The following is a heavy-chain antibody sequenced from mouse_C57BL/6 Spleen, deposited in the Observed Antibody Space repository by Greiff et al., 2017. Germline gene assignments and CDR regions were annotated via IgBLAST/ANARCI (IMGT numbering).Heavy chain of an antibody. V-gene: IGHV1-55*01. D-gene: IGHD1-1*01. J-gene: IGHJ2*01. Sequence: QVQLQQPGAELVKPGASVKMSCKASGYTFTSYWITWVKQRPGQGLEWIGDIYPGSGSTNYHEKFKSKATLTVDTSSSTAYMQLSSLTSEDSAVYDCARSGATVVATDYWGQGTTLTVSS. CDR3: ARSGATVVATDY. CDR1: GYTFTSYW. CDR2: IYPGSGST.